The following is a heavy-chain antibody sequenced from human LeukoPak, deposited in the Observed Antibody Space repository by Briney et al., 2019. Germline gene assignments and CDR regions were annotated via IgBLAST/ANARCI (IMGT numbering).Heavy chain of an antibody. CDR3: ARWACSSASCYNDY. Sequence: GGSLRLSCAASGFTFSSYGMHWVRQAPGKGLEWVSLISFDGTNKYYADSVKGRFTISRDNSKNTLYLQMNSLRAEDTAVYYCARWACSSASCYNDYWGQGTLVTVSS. CDR1: GFTFSSYG. V-gene: IGHV3-30*03. D-gene: IGHD2-2*02. J-gene: IGHJ4*02. CDR2: ISFDGTNK.